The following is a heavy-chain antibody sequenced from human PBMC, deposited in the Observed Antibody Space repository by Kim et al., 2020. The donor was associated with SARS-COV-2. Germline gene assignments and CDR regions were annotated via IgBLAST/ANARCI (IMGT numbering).Heavy chain of an antibody. J-gene: IGHJ5*01. Sequence: AYSVKGRFTISKDNSKNILYLEMNGLRPEDTATYYCAKGVSAAASRPFDYWGHGTLVTVSS. D-gene: IGHD6-25*01. V-gene: IGHV3-23*01. CDR3: AKGVSAAASRPFDY.